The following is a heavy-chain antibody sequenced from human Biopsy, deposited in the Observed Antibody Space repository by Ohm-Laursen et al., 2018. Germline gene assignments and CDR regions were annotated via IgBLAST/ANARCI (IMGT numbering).Heavy chain of an antibody. Sequence: GTLSLTCTLSGASVRSHFLTWIRQPPGKGLQWIGSISNSGTTKSSPSLKSRVNISLHTSKNHLSLKLTSVTAADTAAYYCARLSTLFGVADFTDDWGQGTLVTVSS. CDR3: ARLSTLFGVADFTDD. CDR2: ISNSGTT. D-gene: IGHD3-3*01. V-gene: IGHV4-59*08. J-gene: IGHJ4*02. CDR1: GASVRSHF.